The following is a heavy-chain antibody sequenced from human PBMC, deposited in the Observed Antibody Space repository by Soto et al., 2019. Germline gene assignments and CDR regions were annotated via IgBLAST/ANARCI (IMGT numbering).Heavy chain of an antibody. CDR2: IYYSGST. CDR1: GGSISSYY. D-gene: IGHD1-26*01. CDR3: AGSQEVGATTFDY. J-gene: IGHJ4*02. V-gene: IGHV4-59*01. Sequence: SETLSLTCTVSGGSISSYYWSWIRQPPGKGLEWIGYIYYSGSTNYNPSLKSRVTISVDTSKNQFSLKLSSVTAADTAVYYCAGSQEVGATTFDYWGQGTLVTVSS.